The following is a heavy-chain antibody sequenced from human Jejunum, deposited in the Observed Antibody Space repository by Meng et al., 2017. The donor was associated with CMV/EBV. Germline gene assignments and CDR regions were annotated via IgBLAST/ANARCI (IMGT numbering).Heavy chain of an antibody. CDR2: IKSKTDGGTT. D-gene: IGHD6-19*01. CDR1: FTFSSAW. V-gene: IGHV3-15*07. CDR3: TTDGIAVPGTGVGY. Sequence: FTFSSAWMNWVRQAPGKGLEWVGRIKSKTDGGTTDYAAPVEGRFTISRDDSKNTLYLQMNSLKIEDTAVYYCTTDGIAVPGTGVGYWGQGTLVTVSS. J-gene: IGHJ4*02.